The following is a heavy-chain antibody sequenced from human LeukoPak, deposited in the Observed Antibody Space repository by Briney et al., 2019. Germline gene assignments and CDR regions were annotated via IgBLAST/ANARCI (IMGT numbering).Heavy chain of an antibody. CDR3: ASGYFVHTFDF. V-gene: IGHV4-39*01. J-gene: IGHJ4*02. CDR1: GVSIRSTSYY. CDR2: IYFSGNT. D-gene: IGHD2-2*03. Sequence: SETLSLTCTVAGVSIRSTSYYWGWIRQPPGKGLEWIGSIYFSGNTYYNPSLKTRVTISIDTSKNQFSLMLTSVTAADTAIFYCASGYFVHTFDFWGQGTLGTVSS.